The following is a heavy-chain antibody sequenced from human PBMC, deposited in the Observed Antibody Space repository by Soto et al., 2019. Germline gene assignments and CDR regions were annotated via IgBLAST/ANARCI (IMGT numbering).Heavy chain of an antibody. D-gene: IGHD3-10*01. Sequence: GGSLRLSCAASGFTFSSYAMSWVRQAPGKGLEWVSAISGSGGSTYYADSVKGRFTISRDNSKNTLYLQMNSLRAEDTAVYYCAKDQKYYGSGRDYGMDVWGQGTTVTVSS. CDR1: GFTFSSYA. V-gene: IGHV3-23*01. CDR3: AKDQKYYGSGRDYGMDV. J-gene: IGHJ6*02. CDR2: ISGSGGST.